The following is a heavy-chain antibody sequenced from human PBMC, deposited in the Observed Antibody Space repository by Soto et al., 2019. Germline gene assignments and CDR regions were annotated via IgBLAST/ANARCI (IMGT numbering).Heavy chain of an antibody. D-gene: IGHD3-22*01. Sequence: SETLSLTCTVSGGSISSYYWSWIRQPPGKGLEWIGYISYRGSTNYNPSLKSRVTISVDTSKNQFSLKLSPVTAADTAVYYCARDYYDSSALNWCDPWGQGTLVTVS. J-gene: IGHJ5*02. CDR1: GGSISSYY. CDR3: ARDYYDSSALNWCDP. CDR2: ISYRGST. V-gene: IGHV4-59*01.